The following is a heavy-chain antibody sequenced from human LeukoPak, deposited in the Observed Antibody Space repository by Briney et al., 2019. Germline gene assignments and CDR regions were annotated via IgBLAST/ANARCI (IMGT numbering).Heavy chain of an antibody. D-gene: IGHD1-14*01. CDR1: GFTFDDYT. Sequence: GGSLRLSCAASGFTFDDYTMHWVRQVPGKGLDWVSLIRGDGGSTSYVDSVKGRFTISRDNAKNSLYLQMSSLRTEDTGFYYCAKDTGGAFDIWGQGTMVSVS. J-gene: IGHJ3*02. V-gene: IGHV3-43*01. CDR3: AKDTGGAFDI. CDR2: IRGDGGST.